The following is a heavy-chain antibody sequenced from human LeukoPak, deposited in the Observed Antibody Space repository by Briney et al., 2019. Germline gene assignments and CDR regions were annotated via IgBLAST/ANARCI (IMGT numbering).Heavy chain of an antibody. Sequence: GGSLRLSCAASGCTFSSYATSWVRQAPGKGLKWVSAISGSGGSTYYADSVKGRFTISRDNSKNTLYLQMNSLRAEDTAVYYCAKGDVVVPAADWGQGTLVTVSS. CDR1: GCTFSSYA. CDR2: ISGSGGST. D-gene: IGHD2-2*01. V-gene: IGHV3-23*01. CDR3: AKGDVVVPAAD. J-gene: IGHJ4*02.